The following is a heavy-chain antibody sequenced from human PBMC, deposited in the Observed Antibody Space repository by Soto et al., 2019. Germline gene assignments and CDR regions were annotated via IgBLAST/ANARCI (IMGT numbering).Heavy chain of an antibody. D-gene: IGHD2-8*01. CDR1: GGSISSYY. CDR3: GRVRPSQDIVLMVYETSYDAFDI. Sequence: SETLSLTCTVSGGSISSYYWSWIRQPPGKGLEWIGYIYYSGSTNYNPSLKSRVTISVDTSKNQFSLKLSSVTAADTAVYYCGRVRPSQDIVLMVYETSYDAFDIWGHGRMVIV. CDR2: IYYSGST. J-gene: IGHJ3*02. V-gene: IGHV4-59*01.